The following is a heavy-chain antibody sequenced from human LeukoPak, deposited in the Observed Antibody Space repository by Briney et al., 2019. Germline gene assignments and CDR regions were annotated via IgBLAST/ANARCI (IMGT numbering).Heavy chain of an antibody. V-gene: IGHV4-38-2*01. D-gene: IGHD2-2*01. CDR2: IYHSGST. CDR3: ARGYCSSTSCYAPPNY. Sequence: SETLSLTCAVSGYSISSGYYWGWIRQPPGKGLEWIGSIYHSGSTYYNPSLKCRVTISVDTSKNQFSLKLSSVTAADTAVYYCARGYCSSTSCYAPPNYWGQGTLVTVSS. J-gene: IGHJ4*02. CDR1: GYSISSGYY.